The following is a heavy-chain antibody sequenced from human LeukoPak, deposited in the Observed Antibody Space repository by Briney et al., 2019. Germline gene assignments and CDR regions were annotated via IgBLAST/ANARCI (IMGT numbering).Heavy chain of an antibody. CDR2: IVVGSGNT. V-gene: IGHV1-58*01. CDR3: AAATDRSGYLLTR. CDR1: GFTFTNSA. D-gene: IGHD3-22*01. J-gene: IGHJ4*02. Sequence: ASVKVSCKASGFTFTNSAVQWVRQARGQRLEWIGWIVVGSGNTNYAQKFQERVTITRDMSTSTAYMELSSLRSEDTAVYYCAAATDRSGYLLTRWGQGTLVTVSS.